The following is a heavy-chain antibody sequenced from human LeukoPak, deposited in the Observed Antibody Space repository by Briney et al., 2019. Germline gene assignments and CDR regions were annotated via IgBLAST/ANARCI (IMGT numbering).Heavy chain of an antibody. CDR2: ISYDGSNK. Sequence: GRSLRLSCAASGFTFSSYGMHWVRQAPGKGLEWVAVISYDGSNKYYADSVKGRFTISRDNSKNTLYLQMNSLRAEDTAVYHCAKDYQNYDILTGYDYWGQGTLVTVSS. CDR3: AKDYQNYDILTGYDY. D-gene: IGHD3-9*01. V-gene: IGHV3-30*18. CDR1: GFTFSSYG. J-gene: IGHJ4*02.